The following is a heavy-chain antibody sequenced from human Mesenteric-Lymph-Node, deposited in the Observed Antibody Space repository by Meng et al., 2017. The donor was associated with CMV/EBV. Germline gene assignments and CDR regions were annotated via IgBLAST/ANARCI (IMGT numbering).Heavy chain of an antibody. CDR1: GVSVTSGAYH. CDR3: AKSRSSTPGIVDD. Sequence: VQLQECGPGLVKPSEPLSLTCIVSGVSVTSGAYHWSWIRQSPGKGLEWIGYIYGTGITIYNPSLKSRVTILLETSKNQFSLKLNSVTTADTAVYYCAKSRSSTPGIVDDWGQGTLVTVSS. CDR2: IYGTGIT. D-gene: IGHD2/OR15-2a*01. V-gene: IGHV4-61*08. J-gene: IGHJ4*02.